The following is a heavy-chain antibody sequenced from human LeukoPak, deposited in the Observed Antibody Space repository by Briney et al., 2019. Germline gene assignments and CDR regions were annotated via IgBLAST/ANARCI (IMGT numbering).Heavy chain of an antibody. Sequence: ASVKVSCKASGYTFTGYYMHWVRQAPGQGLEWMGWINPNSGGTNYAQKFQGRVTMTRDTSISTVYMELSRLRSDDTAVYYCARGDYYDSSGYPIDYWGQGTLVTVFS. D-gene: IGHD3-22*01. CDR2: INPNSGGT. J-gene: IGHJ4*02. CDR1: GYTFTGYY. CDR3: ARGDYYDSSGYPIDY. V-gene: IGHV1-2*02.